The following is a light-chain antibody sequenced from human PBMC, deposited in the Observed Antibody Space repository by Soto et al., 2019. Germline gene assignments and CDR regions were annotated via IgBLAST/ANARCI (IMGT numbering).Light chain of an antibody. Sequence: IQMTQSPSTLSASVGDTVTITCRASETISVSLAWYRQKPGKAPNLLIYDASTLQEGVPSRFSGSGDGTEFTLTVTRLQPDDFATYFFRQYDKYSTFGHGTKVDVK. CDR3: RQYDKYST. V-gene: IGKV1-5*01. CDR2: DAS. CDR1: ETISVS. J-gene: IGKJ1*01.